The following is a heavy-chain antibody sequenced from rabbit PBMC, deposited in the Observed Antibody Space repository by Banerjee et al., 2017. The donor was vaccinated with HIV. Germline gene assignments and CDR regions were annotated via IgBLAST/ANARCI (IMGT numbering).Heavy chain of an antibody. CDR1: GVSFSGSSY. D-gene: IGHD8-1*01. V-gene: IGHV1S40*01. J-gene: IGHJ6*01. Sequence: QSLEESGGDLVKPGASLTLTCTASGVSFSGSSYICWVRQAPGKGLEWIACIETGGSGFTYYASWAKGRFTISKTSSTTVTLQVTSLTAADTATYFCARDTGTSFSTYGMDLWGQGTLVTVS. CDR2: IETGGSGFT. CDR3: ARDTGTSFSTYGMDL.